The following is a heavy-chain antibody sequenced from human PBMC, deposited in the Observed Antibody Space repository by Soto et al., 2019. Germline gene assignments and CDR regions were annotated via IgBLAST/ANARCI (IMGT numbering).Heavy chain of an antibody. Sequence: SETLSLTCTVSGGSITSTRYYWGWIRQPPGKGLEWIASIYYSGSPYYNPSLKSRVTMSVDTSKNQFSLRPSSVTAADTALYYCARLLYDSRGYYYFDYWGQGTLVTVSS. CDR3: ARLLYDSRGYYYFDY. CDR2: IYYSGSP. D-gene: IGHD3-22*01. CDR1: GGSITSTRYY. V-gene: IGHV4-39*01. J-gene: IGHJ4*02.